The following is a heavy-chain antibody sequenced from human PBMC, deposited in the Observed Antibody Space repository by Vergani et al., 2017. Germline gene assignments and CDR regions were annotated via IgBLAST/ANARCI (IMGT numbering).Heavy chain of an antibody. V-gene: IGHV3-30*03. CDR2: ISYDGTQK. Sequence: QVHLVESGGGVVQPGRSLKLSCVVSGFTSSYYGMHWVRQAPGKGLEWVAVISYDGTQKYYADSVKGRFTISRDNYKSTLYLQMNSLRTEDTAVYYCATKSXGTPGCQIGYFREWGQGTLVTVSS. D-gene: IGHD1-1*01. CDR1: GFTSSYYG. J-gene: IGHJ1*01. CDR3: ATKSXGTPGCQIGYFRE.